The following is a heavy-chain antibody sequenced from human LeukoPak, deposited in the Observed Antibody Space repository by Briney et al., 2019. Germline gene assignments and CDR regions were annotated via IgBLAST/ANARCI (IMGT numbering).Heavy chain of an antibody. V-gene: IGHV3-23*01. CDR1: GFTFSRYG. Sequence: GGSLRLSCAASGFTFSRYGMSWVRQAPGKGLEWVSVISGSDGSGGTTYYADSVTGRFTISRDNAKNTLYLQMNSLRAEDTAVYYCATTYVTGRYDYFDYLGQGTLVTVSS. CDR2: ISGSDGSGGTT. J-gene: IGHJ4*02. D-gene: IGHD6-19*01. CDR3: ATTYVTGRYDYFDY.